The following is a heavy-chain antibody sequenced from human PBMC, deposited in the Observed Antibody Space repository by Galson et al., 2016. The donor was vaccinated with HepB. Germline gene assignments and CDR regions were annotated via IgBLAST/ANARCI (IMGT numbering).Heavy chain of an antibody. J-gene: IGHJ4*02. CDR3: VRDVNWGPTNY. Sequence: SLRLSCAASGFTVSNNYMSWVRLVPGKGLECVSLIYSRGGTLYADSVKGRFTISRDNGKNSVYLQMKSLRVEDTAVYYCVRDVNWGPTNYWGQGTLVTVSS. V-gene: IGHV3-53*01. CDR2: IYSRGGT. CDR1: GFTVSNNY. D-gene: IGHD7-27*01.